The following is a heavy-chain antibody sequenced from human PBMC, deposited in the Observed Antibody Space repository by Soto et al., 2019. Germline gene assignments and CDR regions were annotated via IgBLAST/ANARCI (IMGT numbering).Heavy chain of an antibody. CDR1: GFTFSSYA. CDR2: ISANDVGT. J-gene: IGHJ4*02. D-gene: IGHD1-20*01. V-gene: IGHV3-23*01. CDR3: AKAKNDYNWDNRPPFDY. Sequence: LRLSCSASGFTFSSYAMHWVRQAPGKGLEWVSLISANDVGTYYAESVKTRFTISTDQSRNTVYLQMDSLRADDTATYYCAKAKNDYNWDNRPPFDYWGQGTLVTVSS.